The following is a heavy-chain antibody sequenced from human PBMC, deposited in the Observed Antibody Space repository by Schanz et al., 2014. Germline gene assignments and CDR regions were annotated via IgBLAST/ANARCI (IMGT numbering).Heavy chain of an antibody. V-gene: IGHV1-46*03. CDR1: GGTFSSYT. CDR2: INPSVGNT. Sequence: QVQLVQSGAEVMKPGSSVKVSCKASGGTFSSYTINWVRQAPGQGLEWMGLINPSVGNTNYAQKFRGRVTVTRDTSTSTVNMELSSLRSEDTAVYYCARDGEAAAGCDYWGQGTLVTVSS. J-gene: IGHJ4*02. D-gene: IGHD6-13*01. CDR3: ARDGEAAAGCDY.